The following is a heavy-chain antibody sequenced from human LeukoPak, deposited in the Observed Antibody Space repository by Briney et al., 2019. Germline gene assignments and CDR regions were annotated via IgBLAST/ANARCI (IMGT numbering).Heavy chain of an antibody. V-gene: IGHV3-7*02. CDR1: GFTFSGYW. D-gene: IGHD2-8*01. CDR2: IKQDGSEK. J-gene: IGHJ4*02. Sequence: PGGSLRLSCAASGFTFSGYWMSWVRQAPGQGLESVANIKQDGSEKYYVDSVKGRFTISRDNAKNSLSLQMNSLRVDDTAVYYCARRLLNYFDYWGQGTLVTVSS. CDR3: ARRLLNYFDY.